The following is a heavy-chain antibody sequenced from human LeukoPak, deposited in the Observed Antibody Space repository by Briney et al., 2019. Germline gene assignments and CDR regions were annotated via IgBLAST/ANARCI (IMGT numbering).Heavy chain of an antibody. CDR2: INPSGGST. V-gene: IGHV1-46*01. D-gene: IGHD3-10*01. Sequence: GASVKVSCKASGYTFTTYYMHWVRQAPGQGLEWMGIINPSGGSTNYAQKFQGRVTMTRDTSTSTVYMELSSLRSEDTAVYYCARDVTDDPSYYGSGTADYWGQGTLVTVSS. CDR1: GYTFTTYY. J-gene: IGHJ4*02. CDR3: ARDVTDDPSYYGSGTADY.